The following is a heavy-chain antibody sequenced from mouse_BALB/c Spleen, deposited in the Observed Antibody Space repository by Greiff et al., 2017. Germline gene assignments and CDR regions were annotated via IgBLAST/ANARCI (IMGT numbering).Heavy chain of an antibody. J-gene: IGHJ4*01. CDR2: INPSNGRT. V-gene: IGHV1S81*02. D-gene: IGHD2-2*01. CDR3: ARGGETMLATIYAMDD. Sequence: QVQLQQPGAELVKPGASVKLSCKASGYTFTSYWMHWVKQRPGQGLEWIGEINPSNGRTNYNEKFKSKATLTVDKSSSTAYMQLSSLTSEDSAVYYCARGGETMLATIYAMDDWGQGTSVTVSS. CDR1: GYTFTSYW.